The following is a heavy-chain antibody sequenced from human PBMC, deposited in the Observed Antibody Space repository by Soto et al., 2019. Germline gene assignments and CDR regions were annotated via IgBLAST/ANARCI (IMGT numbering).Heavy chain of an antibody. D-gene: IGHD3-3*01. CDR1: GDSITSPAYY. Sequence: ETLSLTCTATGDSITSPAYYWGWIRQPPRKGLEWVANIYYSGSSYHDPSLKSRVTISVYTSKNQFSLKVTSVTASDTAVYYCASHWRTGYSTVFGVVMRWFDPWGQGTQVTVSS. J-gene: IGHJ5*02. CDR2: IYYSGSS. V-gene: IGHV4-39*01. CDR3: ASHWRTGYSTVFGVVMRWFDP.